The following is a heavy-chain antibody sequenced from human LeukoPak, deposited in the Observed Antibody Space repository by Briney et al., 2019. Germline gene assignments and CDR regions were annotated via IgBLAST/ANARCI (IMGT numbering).Heavy chain of an antibody. D-gene: IGHD2-2*01. V-gene: IGHV3-48*01. CDR3: ARYPVLFSPYQLLGMNYMDV. J-gene: IGHJ6*03. Sequence: QPGGSLRLSCAASGFTFSSYSMNWVRQAPGKGLEWVSYISSSSSTIYYADSVKGRFTISRDNAKNSLYLQMNSLRSEDTAVYYCARYPVLFSPYQLLGMNYMDVWGKGTTVTVSS. CDR2: ISSSSSTI. CDR1: GFTFSSYS.